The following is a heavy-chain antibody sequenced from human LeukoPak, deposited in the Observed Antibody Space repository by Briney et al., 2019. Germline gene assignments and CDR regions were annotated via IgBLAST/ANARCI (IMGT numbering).Heavy chain of an antibody. J-gene: IGHJ4*02. V-gene: IGHV4-59*01. CDR2: IYFTGRT. CDR3: ARGGYDSDFDY. Sequence: PSETLSLXCTVSGGSISTYYWSWSRLPPGKGLEWIAYIYFTGRTQYNPSLKNRVTISVDTSKNEFSLRLSSVTPADTAVYYCARGGYDSDFDYWGQGTLVTVSS. D-gene: IGHD3-3*01. CDR1: GGSISTYY.